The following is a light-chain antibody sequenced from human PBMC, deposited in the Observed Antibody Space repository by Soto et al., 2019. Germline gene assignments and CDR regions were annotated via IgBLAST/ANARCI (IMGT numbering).Light chain of an antibody. CDR3: QQYNSWPWT. CDR2: DAS. V-gene: IGKV3-15*01. J-gene: IGKJ1*01. CDR1: QSVSSN. Sequence: EIVMTQSPATLSVSPGERATLSCRASQSVSSNLAWYQQKPGQAPRLLIYDASTRATGIPARFSGSGSRTEFTLTISSLQSEDFAVYYCQQYNSWPWTFGQGTKVEIK.